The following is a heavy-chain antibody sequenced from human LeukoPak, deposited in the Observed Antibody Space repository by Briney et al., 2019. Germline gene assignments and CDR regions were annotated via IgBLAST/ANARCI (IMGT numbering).Heavy chain of an antibody. CDR1: GYSFTTYW. V-gene: IGHV5-51*01. Sequence: HGESLKISCKASGYSFTTYWIGWVRQMPGKGLEWMGIIHSVDSDTRYSPSFEGQVTISADESITTAYLQWSSLKASDTAMYYCARLGYCSSGVCYTSAFDYWGQGTLVTVSS. CDR3: ARLGYCSSGVCYTSAFDY. J-gene: IGHJ4*02. D-gene: IGHD2-8*01. CDR2: IHSVDSDT.